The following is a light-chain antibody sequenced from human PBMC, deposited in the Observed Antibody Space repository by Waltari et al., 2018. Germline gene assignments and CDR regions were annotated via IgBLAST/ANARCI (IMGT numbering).Light chain of an antibody. CDR1: SGHSSNV. Sequence: QLALTQSPSASASLGASVKLTCTLNSGHSSNVVAWLQQQPEKGPRYLMKVNSDGRHRKGDDMPDRFSCSGFGAERYLTISSRQSEDEADDYCQTGGHGTWVFGGGTKLTVL. CDR3: QTGGHGTWV. J-gene: IGLJ3*02. CDR2: VNSDGRH. V-gene: IGLV4-69*01.